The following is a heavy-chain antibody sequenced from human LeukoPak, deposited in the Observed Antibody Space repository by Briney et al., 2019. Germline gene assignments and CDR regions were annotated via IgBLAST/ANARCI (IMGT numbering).Heavy chain of an antibody. J-gene: IGHJ3*02. CDR3: ARGGDIVVVPAAIHHTFDI. Sequence: SETLSPTCTVSGGSISSYYWSWIRQPAGKGLEWIGRIYTSGSTNYNPSLKSRVTMSVDTSKNQFSLKLSSVTAADTAVYYCARGGDIVVVPAAIHHTFDIWGQGTMVTVSS. D-gene: IGHD2-2*02. CDR1: GGSISSYY. CDR2: IYTSGST. V-gene: IGHV4-4*07.